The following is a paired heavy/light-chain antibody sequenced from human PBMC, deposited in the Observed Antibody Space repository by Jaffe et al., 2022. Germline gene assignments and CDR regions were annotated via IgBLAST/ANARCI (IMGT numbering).Heavy chain of an antibody. CDR2: IIVNTGNI. CDR3: ARWEGAATGLRFDY. D-gene: IGHD6-13*01. J-gene: IGHJ4*02. V-gene: IGHV3-21*01. Sequence: EVQLVESGGGLVKPGGSLRLSCAASGFTFSSYSMNWVRQAPGKGLEWVSSIIVNTGNIYYADSVKGRFTISRDNAKNSLYLQMNSLRAEDTAVYYCARWEGAATGLRFDYWGQGTLVTVSS. CDR1: GFTFSSYS.
Light chain of an antibody. J-gene: IGKJ3*01. Sequence: AVRMTQSPSSFSASTGDRVTITCRASQGISNYLAWYQQKPGKAPKLLIFGASTLQSGVPSRFSGSGSGTDFTLTISSLQSEDFATYYCQQYYYYPPFTFGPGTTVDIK. CDR3: QQYYYYPPFT. CDR1: QGISNY. V-gene: IGKV1-8*01. CDR2: GAS.